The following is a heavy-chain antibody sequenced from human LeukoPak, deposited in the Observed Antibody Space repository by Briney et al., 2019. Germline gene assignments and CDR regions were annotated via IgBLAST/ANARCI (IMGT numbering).Heavy chain of an antibody. J-gene: IGHJ4*02. D-gene: IGHD6-19*01. Sequence: GGSLRLSCVGSGFTFIKCAISWVRQAPGKGLEWVAIITATGDTAYYADSVKGRFTISRDNSRNTVYMQMDSLRAEDTAIYYCAGDRNSDWYSPLDYWGQGTHVTVSP. CDR2: ITATGDTA. V-gene: IGHV3-23*01. CDR1: GFTFIKCA. CDR3: AGDRNSDWYSPLDY.